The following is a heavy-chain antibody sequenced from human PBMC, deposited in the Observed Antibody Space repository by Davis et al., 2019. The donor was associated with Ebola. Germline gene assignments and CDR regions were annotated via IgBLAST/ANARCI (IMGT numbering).Heavy chain of an antibody. CDR2: ISGSGGST. CDR1: GFTFSSYA. J-gene: IGHJ4*02. V-gene: IGHV3-23*01. Sequence: GGSLRLSCAASGFTFSSYAMSGVRKAPGKGLEWASAISGSGGSTYYADSVKGRFTISRDNSKNTLYLQMNSLRAEDTAVYYCARGEWLQDFDYWGQGTLVTVSS. D-gene: IGHD5-24*01. CDR3: ARGEWLQDFDY.